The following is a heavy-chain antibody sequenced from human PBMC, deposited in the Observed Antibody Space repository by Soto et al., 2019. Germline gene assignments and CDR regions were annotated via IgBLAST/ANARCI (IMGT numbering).Heavy chain of an antibody. CDR2: VHHSGTS. CDR3: ARRKDSSRYFYGMDV. D-gene: IGHD6-13*01. Sequence: QVALQQWGAGLLKPSQTLSLTCGVSGGSFDEYFWTWIRLTPGQGLEWIGEVHHSGTSYYNPSLKSRLAVSVDTAMSQGSLTLTSVTAGDTGVYYCARRKDSSRYFYGMDVWGQGTTVVVS. CDR1: GGSFDEYF. V-gene: IGHV4-34*02. J-gene: IGHJ6*02.